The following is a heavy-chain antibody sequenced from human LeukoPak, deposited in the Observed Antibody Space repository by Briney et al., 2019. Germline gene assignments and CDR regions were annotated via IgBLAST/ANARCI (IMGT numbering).Heavy chain of an antibody. Sequence: GGSLRLSCAASGFTFSSYSMNWVRQAPGKGLEWVSSITSSSSYIYYADSVKGRFTISRDNAKNSLYLQMNSLRAEDTAVYYCAREYYDYVWGSYRPEPYYFDYRGQGTLVTVSS. CDR1: GFTFSSYS. CDR3: AREYYDYVWGSYRPEPYYFDY. CDR2: ITSSSSYI. V-gene: IGHV3-21*01. J-gene: IGHJ4*02. D-gene: IGHD3-16*02.